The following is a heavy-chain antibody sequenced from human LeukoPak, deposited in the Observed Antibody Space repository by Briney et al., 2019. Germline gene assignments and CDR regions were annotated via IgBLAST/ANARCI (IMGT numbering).Heavy chain of an antibody. CDR2: IIPIFGTA. CDR3: ARNLWFGELLLDY. J-gene: IGHJ4*02. V-gene: IGHV1-69*13. D-gene: IGHD3-10*01. CDR1: GGTFSSYA. Sequence: SVKVSCKASGGTFSSYAINWVRQAPGQGLEWMGGIIPIFGTANYAQKFQGRVTITADESTSTAYMELSSLRSEDTAVYYCARNLWFGELLLDYWGQGTLVTVSS.